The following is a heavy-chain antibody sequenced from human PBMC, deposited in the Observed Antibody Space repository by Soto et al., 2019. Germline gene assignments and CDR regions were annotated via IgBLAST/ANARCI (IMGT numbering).Heavy chain of an antibody. V-gene: IGHV1-69*12. D-gene: IGHD2-15*01. CDR1: GGTFSSYA. J-gene: IGHJ5*02. CDR2: IIPNFGTA. CDR3: SRDSVLGSPRFDP. Sequence: QVQLVQSGAEVKKPGSSVKVSCKASGGTFSSYAISWVRQAPGQGLEWMGGIIPNFGTANYAQKCQGRVTITADESTSTAYMELSSLRSEDTAVYYGSRDSVLGSPRFDPWGQGTLVTVSS.